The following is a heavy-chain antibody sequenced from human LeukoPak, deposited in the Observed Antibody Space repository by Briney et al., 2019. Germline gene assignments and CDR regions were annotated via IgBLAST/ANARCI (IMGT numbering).Heavy chain of an antibody. CDR1: VFTFSSYG. D-gene: IGHD2-2*01. CDR2: IWYDGSNK. Sequence: GGSLRLSCAASVFTFSSYGMHWVRQAPGKGLEWVAGIWYDGSNKYYADSVKGRFPISRDNSKNTLYLQMNSVRDEDTAVYYCASQDCSSTSCYYDYWGQGTLVTVSS. CDR3: ASQDCSSTSCYYDY. J-gene: IGHJ4*02. V-gene: IGHV3-33*01.